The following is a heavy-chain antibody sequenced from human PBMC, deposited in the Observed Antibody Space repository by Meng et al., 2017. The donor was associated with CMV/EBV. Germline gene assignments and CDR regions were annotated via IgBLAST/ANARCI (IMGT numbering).Heavy chain of an antibody. J-gene: IGHJ4*02. V-gene: IGHV6-1*01. Sequence: SETLSLTCAISGDSVSSNSAAWNWIRQSPSRGLEWLGRTYYRSKWYNDYAVSVKSRITINPDTSKNQFSLQLNSVTPEDTTVYYCARAGGYSSSWYFDYWGQGTLVTASS. CDR2: TYYRSKWYN. CDR1: GDSVSSNSAA. CDR3: ARAGGYSSSWYFDY. D-gene: IGHD6-13*01.